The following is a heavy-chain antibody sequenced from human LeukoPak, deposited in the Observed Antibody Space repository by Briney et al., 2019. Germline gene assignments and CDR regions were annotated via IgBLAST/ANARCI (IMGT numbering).Heavy chain of an antibody. D-gene: IGHD1-26*01. J-gene: IGHJ3*02. V-gene: IGHV1-69*13. CDR1: GGTFSSYA. Sequence: ASVKVSCKASGGTFSSYAISWVRQAPRQGLEWMGGIIPIFGTADYAQKFQGRVTITADESTSTAYMELSSLRSEDTAVYYCARAPRRYSGSFGAFDIWGQGTMVTVSS. CDR2: IIPIFGTA. CDR3: ARAPRRYSGSFGAFDI.